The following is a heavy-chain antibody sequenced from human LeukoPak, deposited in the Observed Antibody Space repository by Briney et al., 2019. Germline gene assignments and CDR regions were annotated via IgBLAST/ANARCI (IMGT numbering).Heavy chain of an antibody. V-gene: IGHV4-39*01. CDR1: GGSISSSSYY. CDR3: ARRRMANPFDY. D-gene: IGHD5-24*01. J-gene: IGHJ4*02. Sequence: SETLSLTCTVSGGSISSSSYYWGWIRQPPGKGLEWIGSIYYSGSTYYNPSLKSRVTIPVDTSKNQFSLKLSSVTAADTAVYYCARRRMANPFDYWGQGTLVTVSS. CDR2: IYYSGST.